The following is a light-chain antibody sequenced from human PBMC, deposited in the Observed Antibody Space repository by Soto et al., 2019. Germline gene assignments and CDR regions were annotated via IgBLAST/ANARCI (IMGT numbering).Light chain of an antibody. CDR3: LLYFGGGTWV. CDR2: HTY. Sequence: QTLVTQEPSLTVSPGGTVTLTCASSTGAVTSDYYPNWFQQKPGQALKALIYHTYNKHSWTPARFSGSLLGGKVALTLSGVQPEDEAEYYCLLYFGGGTWVFGGGTKLTVL. V-gene: IGLV7-43*01. J-gene: IGLJ3*02. CDR1: TGAVTSDYY.